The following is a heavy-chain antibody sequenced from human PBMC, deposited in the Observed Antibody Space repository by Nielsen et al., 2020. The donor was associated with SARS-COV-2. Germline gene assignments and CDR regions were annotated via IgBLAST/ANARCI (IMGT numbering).Heavy chain of an antibody. J-gene: IGHJ6*02. Sequence: SETLSLTCTVSGGSISSSSYYWGWIRQPPGKGLEWIGSIYYSGSTYYNPSLKSRVTISVDTSKNQFSLNLTSVTAADTAVYYCAREKGYYESLFYYGLDVWGPGTPVTVSS. D-gene: IGHD3-22*01. CDR3: AREKGYYESLFYYGLDV. CDR2: IYYSGST. CDR1: GGSISSSSYY. V-gene: IGHV4-39*07.